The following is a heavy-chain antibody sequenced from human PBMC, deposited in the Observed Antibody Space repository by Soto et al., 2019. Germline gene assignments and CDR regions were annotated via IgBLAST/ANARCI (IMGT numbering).Heavy chain of an antibody. D-gene: IGHD2-8*02. CDR3: AKATATGGGAFDI. V-gene: IGHV3-23*01. J-gene: IGHJ3*02. Sequence: PGGSLRLSCAASGFTCSSYDMSWVRQAPGKGLEWASTILVAGSTHYPDSVKGRFTISRDNSKNTVFLQMNSLTAGDTAVYYCAKATATGGGAFDICGQGTVVTVSS. CDR2: ILVAGST. CDR1: GFTCSSYD.